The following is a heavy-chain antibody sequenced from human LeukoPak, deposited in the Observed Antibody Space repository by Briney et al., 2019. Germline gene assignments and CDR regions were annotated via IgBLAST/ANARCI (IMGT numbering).Heavy chain of an antibody. CDR3: ARNDSSGYFDY. D-gene: IGHD3-22*01. J-gene: IGHJ4*02. CDR2: VYHSGST. Sequence: SSETLSLTCAVSDYSISSGNYWGWIRQPPGKGLEGIGSVYHSGSTHYSPSLKSRVTLAVDTSKNQFSLKLSSVTAADTAVYYCARNDSSGYFDYWGQGTLVTVSS. CDR1: DYSISSGNY. V-gene: IGHV4-38-2*01.